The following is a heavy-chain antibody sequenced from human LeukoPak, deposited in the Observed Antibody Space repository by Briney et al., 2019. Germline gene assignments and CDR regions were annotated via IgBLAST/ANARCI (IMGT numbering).Heavy chain of an antibody. CDR1: GYTFTSYY. Sequence: ASVKVSCKASGYTFTSYYMHWVRQAPEQGLEWMGIINPSGGSTSYAQKFQGRVTMTRDTSTSTVYMELSSLRSEDTAVYYCARGGDIVVVPAAILFDIWGQGTMVTVSS. CDR3: ARGGDIVVVPAAILFDI. D-gene: IGHD2-2*01. V-gene: IGHV1-46*03. J-gene: IGHJ3*02. CDR2: INPSGGST.